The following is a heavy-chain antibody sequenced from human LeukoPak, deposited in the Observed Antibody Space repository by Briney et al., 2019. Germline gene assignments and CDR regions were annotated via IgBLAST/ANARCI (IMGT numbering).Heavy chain of an antibody. CDR2: ISSSGSTI. J-gene: IGHJ6*03. CDR1: GFIFSSYE. CDR3: ARRANYDILTGYYKGYYYYMDV. V-gene: IGHV3-48*03. D-gene: IGHD3-9*01. Sequence: HSGGSLRLSCAASGFIFSSYEMNWVRQAPGKGLEWVSYISSSGSTIYYADSVKGRFTISRDNAKNSLYLQMNSLRAEDTAVYYRARRANYDILTGYYKGYYYYMDVWGKGTTVTVSS.